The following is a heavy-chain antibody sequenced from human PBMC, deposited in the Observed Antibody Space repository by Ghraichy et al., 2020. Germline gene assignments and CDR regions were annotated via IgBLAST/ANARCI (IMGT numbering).Heavy chain of an antibody. J-gene: IGHJ6*02. CDR2: IHYSGNT. CDR3: ARDGPMGDLELRRDYHHGMDV. V-gene: IGHV4-61*08. CDR1: GGSVSSDAHY. D-gene: IGHD1-7*01. Sequence: SETLSLTCIVSGGSVSSDAHYWNWIRQPPGKGLEWIGEIHYSGNTNYNPSLKSRVTISVDTSKNQHSLKLRFVTAADTAVYYCARDGPMGDLELRRDYHHGMDVWGQGTTVVVSS.